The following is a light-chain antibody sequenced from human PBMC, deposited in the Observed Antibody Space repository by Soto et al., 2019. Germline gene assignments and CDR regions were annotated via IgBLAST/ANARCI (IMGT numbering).Light chain of an antibody. CDR3: QKYNSGPLT. Sequence: DIQMTQSPSTLSTSVGDRVTITCRASHNISSWLAWYQQKPGKPPKVLIYGASNLQSGVPPRFSGSGSGTDFTLAISSLQPEDVAIYYCQKYNSGPLTFGGGTKVDIK. V-gene: IGKV1-5*01. CDR2: GAS. CDR1: HNISSW. J-gene: IGKJ4*01.